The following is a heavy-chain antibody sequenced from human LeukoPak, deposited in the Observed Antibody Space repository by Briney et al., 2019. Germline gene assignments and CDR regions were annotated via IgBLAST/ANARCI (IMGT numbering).Heavy chain of an antibody. CDR1: GYTFTSYD. J-gene: IGHJ4*02. Sequence: GASVKVSCKASGYTFTSYDINWVRQATGHGLEWMGWMNPNSGNTGYAQKFQGRVTITRNTSISTAYMELSSLRSEDTAVYYCARGLKINCSSTSCYLIYWGQGTLVTVSS. CDR3: ARGLKINCSSTSCYLIY. CDR2: MNPNSGNT. D-gene: IGHD2-2*01. V-gene: IGHV1-8*03.